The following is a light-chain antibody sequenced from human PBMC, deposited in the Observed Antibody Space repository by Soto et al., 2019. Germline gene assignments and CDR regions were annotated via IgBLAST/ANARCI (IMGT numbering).Light chain of an antibody. CDR1: QSVSSY. J-gene: IGKJ5*01. Sequence: EILLTQSPVTLSLSPWERATLSCRASQSVSSYLAWYQQKPGQAPRLLIYDASNRATGIPARFSGGGSGTEFTLTISSLQSEDFAVYYCQQRSDWPPITFGQGTRLEI. CDR2: DAS. CDR3: QQRSDWPPIT. V-gene: IGKV3-11*01.